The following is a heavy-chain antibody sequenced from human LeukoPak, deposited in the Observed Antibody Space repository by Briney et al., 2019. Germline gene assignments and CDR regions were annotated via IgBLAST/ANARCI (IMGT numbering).Heavy chain of an antibody. V-gene: IGHV4-38-2*02. J-gene: IGHJ4*02. D-gene: IGHD1-1*01. CDR3: ARIRYSENIDY. CDR1: GGSFRGDYY. CDR2: IYSGGRI. Sequence: SETLSLTCTVSGGSFRGDYYWAWIRQPPRKGLEWIGRIYSGGRIYYNPFLKSLGSISIDTSKNQFSLKLSSVTGADTAVYYCARIRYSENIDYWGQGTLVTVSS.